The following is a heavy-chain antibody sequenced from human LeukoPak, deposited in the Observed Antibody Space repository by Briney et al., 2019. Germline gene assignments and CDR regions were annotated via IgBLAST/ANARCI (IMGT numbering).Heavy chain of an antibody. CDR1: GGSISSSSYY. CDR2: IYYSGST. CDR3: ARHSGEYSSSYNWFDP. V-gene: IGHV4-39*01. Sequence: PSETLSLTCTVSGGSISSSSYYWGWIRQPPGKGLEWIGSIYYSGSTYYNPSLKSRVTISVDTSKNQFSLKLSSVTAADTAVYYCARHSGEYSSSYNWFDPWGQGTLVTVSS. J-gene: IGHJ5*02. D-gene: IGHD6-6*01.